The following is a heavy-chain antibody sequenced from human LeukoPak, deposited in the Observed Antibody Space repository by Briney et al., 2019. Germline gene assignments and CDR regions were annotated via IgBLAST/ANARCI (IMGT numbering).Heavy chain of an antibody. D-gene: IGHD2/OR15-2a*01. CDR1: GGSISSHY. Sequence: SETLSLTCTVSGGSISSHYWSWIRQPPGMGLEWIGYIYYSGATNYNPSLKSRVTILLDTSKNQFSLKLSSVTAADTAVYYCARGDPSMPFDYWGQGTLVTVSS. J-gene: IGHJ4*02. CDR3: ARGDPSMPFDY. V-gene: IGHV4-59*11. CDR2: IYYSGAT.